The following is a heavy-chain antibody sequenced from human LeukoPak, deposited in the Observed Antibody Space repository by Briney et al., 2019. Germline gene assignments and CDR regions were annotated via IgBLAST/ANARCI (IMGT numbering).Heavy chain of an antibody. CDR1: GFTFSSYA. CDR2: ISSSSSYI. Sequence: GGSLRLSCAASGFTFSSYAMNWVRQAPGKGLEWVSSISSSSSYIYYADSVKGRFTISRDNAKNSLYLQMNSLRAEDTAVYYCARDREMTTFDYWGQGTLVTVSS. V-gene: IGHV3-21*01. CDR3: ARDREMTTFDY. D-gene: IGHD4-17*01. J-gene: IGHJ4*02.